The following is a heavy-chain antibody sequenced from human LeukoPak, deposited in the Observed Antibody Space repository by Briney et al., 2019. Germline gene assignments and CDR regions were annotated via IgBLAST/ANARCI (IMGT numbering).Heavy chain of an antibody. J-gene: IGHJ4*02. CDR2: ISGSGGST. CDR3: AKAQEYSSSSPGY. CDR1: GFTLSSYA. D-gene: IGHD6-6*01. Sequence: GGSLRLSCAASGFTLSSYAMSWVRQAPGKGLEWVSAISGSGGSTYYADSVKGRFTIYRDNSKNTLYLQMNSLRAEDTAVYYCAKAQEYSSSSPGYWGQGTLVTVSS. V-gene: IGHV3-23*01.